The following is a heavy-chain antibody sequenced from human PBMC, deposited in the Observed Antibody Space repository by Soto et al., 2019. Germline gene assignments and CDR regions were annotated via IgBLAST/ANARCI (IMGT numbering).Heavy chain of an antibody. CDR3: TTGRSYYDSSGYYYYYYGMDV. Sequence: GSLILSCASSGLTFSHAWMSWVRQAPGKGLEWVGRIKSKADGGTTDYAAPVKGRFTISRDDSKNTLYLQMNSLKTEDTAVYYCTTGRSYYDSSGYYYYYYGMDVWGQGTTVTVSS. CDR2: IKSKADGGTT. J-gene: IGHJ6*02. V-gene: IGHV3-15*01. CDR1: GLTFSHAW. D-gene: IGHD3-22*01.